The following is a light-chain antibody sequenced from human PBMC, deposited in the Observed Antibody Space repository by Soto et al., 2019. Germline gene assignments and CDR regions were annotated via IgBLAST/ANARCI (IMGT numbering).Light chain of an antibody. CDR1: QSVSSN. CDR3: QQYNNWPRRT. V-gene: IGKV3-15*01. CDR2: GAS. Sequence: EIVMTQSPATLSVSPGERATLSCRASQSVSSNLAWYQQKPGQAPRLLICGASTRATGIPARFSGSGSGTEFPLTISSLQSEDFAVYYCQQYNNWPRRTFGQGPKVEI. J-gene: IGKJ1*01.